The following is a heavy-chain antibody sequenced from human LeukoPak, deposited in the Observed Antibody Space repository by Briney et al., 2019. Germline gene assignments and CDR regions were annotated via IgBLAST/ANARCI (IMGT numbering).Heavy chain of an antibody. CDR2: IIPILGIA. CDR1: AGTFSSYA. J-gene: IGHJ4*02. CDR3: ARYAVWTAPPGPD. D-gene: IGHD3/OR15-3a*01. Sequence: SVKVSCKSSAGTFSSYAISWVRQAPGQGHEWMGGIIPILGIANYAQKFQGRVTITADKSPSTAYMELSSLRSEDTAVYYWARYAVWTAPPGPDWGQGTLVTVSS. V-gene: IGHV1-69*04.